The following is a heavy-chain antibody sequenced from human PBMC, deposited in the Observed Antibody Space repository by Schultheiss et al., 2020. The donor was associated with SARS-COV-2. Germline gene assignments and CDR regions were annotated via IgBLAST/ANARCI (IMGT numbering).Heavy chain of an antibody. D-gene: IGHD2-2*01. Sequence: GGSLRLSCAASGFTFSSYWMSWVRQAPGKGLEWVAVISYDGSNKYYADSVKGRFTISRDNSKNTLYLQMNSLRAEDTAVYYCARGGQLEIDYWGQGTLVTVSS. CDR2: ISYDGSNK. CDR3: ARGGQLEIDY. V-gene: IGHV3-30*03. J-gene: IGHJ4*02. CDR1: GFTFSSYW.